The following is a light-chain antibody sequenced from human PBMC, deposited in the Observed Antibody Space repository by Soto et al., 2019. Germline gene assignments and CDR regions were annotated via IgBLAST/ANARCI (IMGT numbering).Light chain of an antibody. CDR3: CSYAGSSTWV. J-gene: IGLJ3*02. CDR1: SSDVGGYNY. V-gene: IGLV2-11*01. Sequence: QSALTQPRSVSGSPGQSVTISCTGTSSDVGGYNYVSWYQQRPGKAPKLMIYDVSKRPSGVPDRFSGSKSGNTASLTISGLQAEDEADYYCCSYAGSSTWVFGGGTQLTVL. CDR2: DVS.